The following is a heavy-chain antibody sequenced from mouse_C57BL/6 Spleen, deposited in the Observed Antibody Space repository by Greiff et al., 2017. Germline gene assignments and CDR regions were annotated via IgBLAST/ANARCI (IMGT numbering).Heavy chain of an antibody. CDR1: GYSITSGYY. J-gene: IGHJ2*01. Sequence: EVKLQESGPGLVKPSQSLSLTCSVTGYSITSGYYWNWIRQFPGNKLEWMGYISYDGSNNYNPSLKNRSSITRDTSKNQFFLKLNSVTTEDTATYYCARGYSNFFYYFDYWGQGTTLTVSS. D-gene: IGHD2-5*01. V-gene: IGHV3-6*01. CDR3: ARGYSNFFYYFDY. CDR2: ISYDGSN.